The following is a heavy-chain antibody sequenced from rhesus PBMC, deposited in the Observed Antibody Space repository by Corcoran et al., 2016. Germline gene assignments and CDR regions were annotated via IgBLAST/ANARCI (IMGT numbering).Heavy chain of an antibody. CDR2: ISGSGGST. CDR3: ARDRGSWHVWVYFDY. D-gene: IGHD6-25*01. CDR1: GGSISSNY. Sequence: QLQLQESGPGLVKPSETLSLTCAVSGGSISSNYWSWIRQPPGKGLEWIGRISGSGGSTDYNPSLKIRVTFSPDPSKNQFSLKLSSVTAADTAVYYCARDRGSWHVWVYFDYWGQGVLVTVSS. V-gene: IGHV4-173*01. J-gene: IGHJ4*01.